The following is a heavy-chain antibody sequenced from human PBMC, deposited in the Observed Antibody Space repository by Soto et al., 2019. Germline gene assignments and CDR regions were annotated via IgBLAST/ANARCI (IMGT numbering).Heavy chain of an antibody. CDR2: IISIFGTA. V-gene: IGHV1-69*01. CDR1: GGTFSSYA. J-gene: IGHJ6*02. D-gene: IGHD2-2*01. Sequence: QVQLVQSGAEVKKPGSSVKVSCKASGGTFSSYAISWVRQAPGQGLEWMGGIISIFGTANYAQKFQGRVTITADESTSTAYMELSSLRSEDTAVYYCARVAECSSTSCQPSHYYYYYGMDVWGQGTTVTVSS. CDR3: ARVAECSSTSCQPSHYYYYYGMDV.